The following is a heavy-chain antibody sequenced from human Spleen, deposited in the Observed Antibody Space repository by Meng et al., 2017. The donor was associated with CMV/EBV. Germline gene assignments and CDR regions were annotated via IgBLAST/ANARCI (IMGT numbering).Heavy chain of an antibody. V-gene: IGHV3-23*03. CDR3: AKDGGTFYNYFDY. CDR2: IYSGGSTT. J-gene: IGHJ4*02. D-gene: IGHD1-26*01. CDR1: GFTFSSYA. Sequence: GESLKISCAASGFTFSSYAMSWVRQAPGKGLEWVSVIYSGGSTTYYTDSVKGRFTISRDNSKNTLYLQMNSLRADDTAVYYCAKDGGTFYNYFDYWGQGTLVTVSS.